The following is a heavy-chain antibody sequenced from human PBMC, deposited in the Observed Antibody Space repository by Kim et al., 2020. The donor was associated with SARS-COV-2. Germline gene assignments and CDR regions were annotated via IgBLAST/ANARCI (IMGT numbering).Heavy chain of an antibody. CDR3: AKGRDVDYGDYFDY. CDR2: LSGSGGRT. D-gene: IGHD4-17*01. J-gene: IGHJ4*02. V-gene: IGHV3-23*01. CDR1: GFTFSSYA. Sequence: GGSLRLSCVASGFTFSSYAMSWVRQAPGKGLGWVSVLSGSGGRTYYADSVKGRFTISRDNSKNMLYLQMNSLRAEDTAIYYCAKGRDVDYGDYFDYWGQGTLVTVSS.